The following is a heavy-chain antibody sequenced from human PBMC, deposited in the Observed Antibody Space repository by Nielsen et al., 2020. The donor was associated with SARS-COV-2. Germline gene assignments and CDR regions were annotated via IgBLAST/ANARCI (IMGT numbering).Heavy chain of an antibody. J-gene: IGHJ3*02. CDR1: GGTFSSYA. V-gene: IGHV1-18*01. CDR2: ISAYNGNT. CDR3: ATSVVVTAHDAFDI. D-gene: IGHD2-21*02. Sequence: ASVKVSCKASGGTFSSYAISWVRQAPGQGLEWMGWISAYNGNTNYAQKLQGRVTMTTDTSTSTAYMELRSLRSDDTAVYYCATSVVVTAHDAFDIWGQGTMGTVSS.